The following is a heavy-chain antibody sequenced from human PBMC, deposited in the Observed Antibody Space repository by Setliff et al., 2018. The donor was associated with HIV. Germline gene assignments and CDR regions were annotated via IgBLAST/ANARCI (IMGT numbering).Heavy chain of an antibody. CDR2: ISGYNGNT. J-gene: IGHJ3*02. CDR1: GYNFSSYG. CDR3: ARVRGVEDAFDI. Sequence: ASVKVSCKASGYNFSSYGISWVRQAPGQGLEWMGWISGYNGNTNYAQKLQGRVTMTTDTSTSTAYMELRSLRSDDTAVYYCARVRGVEDAFDIWGQGTMVTASS. V-gene: IGHV1-18*01. D-gene: IGHD3-10*01.